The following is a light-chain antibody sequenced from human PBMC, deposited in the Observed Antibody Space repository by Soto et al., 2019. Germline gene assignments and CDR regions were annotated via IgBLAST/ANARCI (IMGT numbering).Light chain of an antibody. CDR2: KAS. V-gene: IGKV1-5*03. CDR1: QSINNW. Sequence: DIQMTQSPSPLSASVGDRVTITCRASQSINNWLAWYQQKPGKAPKLFIFKASTLESGVPSRFSGSGSGTEFTLSISSLQPDDFATYFCQQYESFPRTFGQGTKVDIK. CDR3: QQYESFPRT. J-gene: IGKJ1*01.